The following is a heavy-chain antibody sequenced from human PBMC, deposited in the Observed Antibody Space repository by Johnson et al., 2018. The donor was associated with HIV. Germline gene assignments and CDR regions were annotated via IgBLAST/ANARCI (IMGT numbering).Heavy chain of an antibody. J-gene: IGHJ3*01. CDR3: VRRFYDSSAFDV. CDR1: GFTFSSYG. D-gene: IGHD3-22*01. CDR2: IRYDGSNK. Sequence: QVQLVESGGGLVQPGGSLRLSCAASGFTFSSYGMHWVRQAPGKGLEWVAFIRYDGSNKYFTDSVRGRFTISRDNSRNTLFLQMNSLRAEDTAMYFCVRRFYDSSAFDVWG. V-gene: IGHV3-30*02.